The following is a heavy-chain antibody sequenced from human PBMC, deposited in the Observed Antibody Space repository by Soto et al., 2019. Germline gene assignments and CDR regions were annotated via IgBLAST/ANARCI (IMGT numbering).Heavy chain of an antibody. CDR3: SRDLDVWRLDS. CDR2: IIGDGSTA. J-gene: IGHJ4*02. Sequence: EVQLVESGGGLVQPGESLRLSCAASGFTFRNYWMHWVRQAPGKGLEWVSRIIGDGSTASYAASVRGRFTVSRNNADNTLYLQMDRLTAEDTAVYYFSRDLDVWRLDSWGQGTLLTVSS. CDR1: GFTFRNYW. D-gene: IGHD2-2*01. V-gene: IGHV3-74*01.